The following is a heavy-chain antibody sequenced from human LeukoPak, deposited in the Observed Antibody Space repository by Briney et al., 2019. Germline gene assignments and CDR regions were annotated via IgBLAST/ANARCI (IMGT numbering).Heavy chain of an antibody. V-gene: IGHV1-46*01. CDR1: GYTFTSYY. CDR2: INPSGGST. D-gene: IGHD5-12*01. CDR3: ARAIVATILEPDNWFDP. Sequence: ASVKVSCKASGYTFTSYYMHWVRQAPGQGLEWMGIINPSGGSTSYAQKFQGRVTMTRDMSTSTVYMELSSLRSEDTAVYYCARAIVATILEPDNWFDPWGQGTLVTVSS. J-gene: IGHJ5*02.